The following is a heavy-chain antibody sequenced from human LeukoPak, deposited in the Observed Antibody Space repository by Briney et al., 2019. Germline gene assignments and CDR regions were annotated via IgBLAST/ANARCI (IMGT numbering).Heavy chain of an antibody. CDR2: INHSGST. Sequence: SETLSLTCAVHGGSFSGYYWSWIRQPPGKGLEWIGEINHSGSTNYNPSLKSRVTISVDTSKNQFSLKLSSVTAADTAVYYCARSGDSYGYSYYYYGMDVWGQGTTVTVSS. J-gene: IGHJ6*02. D-gene: IGHD5-18*01. V-gene: IGHV4-34*01. CDR3: ARSGDSYGYSYYYYGMDV. CDR1: GGSFSGYY.